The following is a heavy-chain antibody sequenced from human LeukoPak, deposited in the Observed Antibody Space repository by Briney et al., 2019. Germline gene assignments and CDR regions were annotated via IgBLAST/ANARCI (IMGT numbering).Heavy chain of an antibody. D-gene: IGHD3-16*02. J-gene: IGHJ4*02. Sequence: ASVKVSCKASGYTFTSYGISWVRQAPGQGLEWMGWISAYNGNTNYAQKLQGRVTMTTDTSTSTAYMELRSLRSDDTAVYYCARLNYDYVWGSYRSPLDYWGQGTLVTVSS. CDR3: ARLNYDYVWGSYRSPLDY. V-gene: IGHV1-18*01. CDR2: ISAYNGNT. CDR1: GYTFTSYG.